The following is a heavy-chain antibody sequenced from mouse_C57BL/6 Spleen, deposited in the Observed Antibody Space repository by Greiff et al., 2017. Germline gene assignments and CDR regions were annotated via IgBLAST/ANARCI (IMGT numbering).Heavy chain of an antibody. CDR1: GFTFSSYA. CDR3: TREGLYYYAMDY. D-gene: IGHD6-5*01. Sequence: EVQRVESGEGLAKPGGSLKLSCAASGFTFSSYAMSWVRQTPEKRLEWVAYISSGGDYIYYADTVKGRFTISRDNARNTLYLQMSSLKSEDTAMYYCTREGLYYYAMDYWGQGTSVTVSS. J-gene: IGHJ4*01. V-gene: IGHV5-9-1*02. CDR2: ISSGGDYI.